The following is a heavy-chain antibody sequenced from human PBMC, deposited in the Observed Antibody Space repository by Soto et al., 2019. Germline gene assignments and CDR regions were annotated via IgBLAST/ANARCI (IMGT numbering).Heavy chain of an antibody. CDR2: ISYDGSNK. CDR3: AKDRPGYYGMDV. CDR1: GFTFSSYG. J-gene: IGHJ6*02. D-gene: IGHD3-10*01. V-gene: IGHV3-30*18. Sequence: GGSLRLSCAASGFTFSSYGMHWVRQAPGKGLEWVAVISYDGSNKYYADSVKGRFTISRDNSKNTLYLQMNSLRAEDTAVYYCAKDRPGYYGMDVWGQGTTVTVSS.